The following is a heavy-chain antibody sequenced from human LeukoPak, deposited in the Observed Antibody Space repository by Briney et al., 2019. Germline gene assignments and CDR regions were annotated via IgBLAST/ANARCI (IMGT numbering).Heavy chain of an antibody. V-gene: IGHV3-21*01. J-gene: IGHJ4*02. CDR3: ARGYSGTPRGFDY. CDR1: GFTFSSYG. CDR2: ISSSSSYI. D-gene: IGHD1-26*01. Sequence: GGSLRLSCAASGFTFSSYGMHWVRQAPGKGLEWVSSISSSSSYIYYADSVKGRFTISRDNAKNSLYLQMNSLRAEDTAVYYCARGYSGTPRGFDYWGQGTLVTVSS.